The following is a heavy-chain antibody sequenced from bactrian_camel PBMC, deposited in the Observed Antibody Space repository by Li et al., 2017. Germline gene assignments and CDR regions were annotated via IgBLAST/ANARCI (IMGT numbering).Heavy chain of an antibody. Sequence: HVQLVESGEGSVQAGGSLRLSCTTSGTSYSNICMGWIRQAPGKGLEWVSRVYAHNTNTYYADSVKGRFTISRDNANDTVYLQMSSLKSEDTAMYYCANGGSKWGTYKYWGQGTQVTVS. V-gene: IGHV3-2*01. CDR2: VYAHNTNT. D-gene: IGHD3*01. CDR3: ANGGSKWGTYKY. CDR1: GTSYSNIC. J-gene: IGHJ4*01.